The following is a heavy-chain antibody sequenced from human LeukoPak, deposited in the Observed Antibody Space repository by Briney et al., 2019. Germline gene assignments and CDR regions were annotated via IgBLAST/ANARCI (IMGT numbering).Heavy chain of an antibody. D-gene: IGHD3-3*01. J-gene: IGHJ4*02. CDR3: AKVSYPTYYDFWSGYPPDW. CDR2: ISGSGGST. Sequence: PGGSLRLSCAASGFTFSSYAMSWVRQAPGKGLEWVSAISGSGGSTYYADSVKGRFTISRDNSKNTLYLQMNSLRAEDTAVYYCAKVSYPTYYDFWSGYPPDWWGQGTLVTVSS. V-gene: IGHV3-23*01. CDR1: GFTFSSYA.